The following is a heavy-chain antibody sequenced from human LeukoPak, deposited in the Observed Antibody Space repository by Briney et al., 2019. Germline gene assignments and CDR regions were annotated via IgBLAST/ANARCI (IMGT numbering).Heavy chain of an antibody. D-gene: IGHD2-15*01. CDR3: AGTYCSGGSGYEGYYFDS. CDR1: GGSFSGYY. J-gene: IGHJ4*02. V-gene: IGHV4-34*01. Sequence: PSETLSLTCAVYGGSFSGYYWSWIRQPPGKGLEWIGEINHSGSTNYNPSLKSRVTISVDTSKNQFSRKLSSVPAADTAVYYCAGTYCSGGSGYEGYYFDSGGQGTLATVPS. CDR2: INHSGST.